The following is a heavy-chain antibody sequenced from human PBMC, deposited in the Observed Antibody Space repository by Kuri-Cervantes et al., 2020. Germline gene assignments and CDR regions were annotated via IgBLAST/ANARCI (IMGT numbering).Heavy chain of an antibody. V-gene: IGHV3-7*01. J-gene: IGHJ4*02. Sequence: GESLKISCAASGFTFSSYWMSWVRQAPGKGLEWVANIKQDGSEKYYVDSVKGRFTISRDNAKNSLYLQMNSLRAEDTAVYYCARGRRYSGYEDYFDYWGQGTLVTVSS. CDR1: GFTFSSYW. CDR2: IKQDGSEK. CDR3: ARGRRYSGYEDYFDY. D-gene: IGHD5-12*01.